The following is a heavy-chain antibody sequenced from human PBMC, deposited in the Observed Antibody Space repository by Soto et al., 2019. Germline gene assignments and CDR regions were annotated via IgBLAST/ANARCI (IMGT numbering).Heavy chain of an antibody. Sequence: GGSLRLSCAASGFTFSSYWMSWVRQSPGKGLEWVANIKQDGSEKYYVDSVKGRFTISRDNAKNSLYLQMNSLRAEDTAVYYCARVGSSSSWYGPRAHYGMDVWGQGTTVTVSS. D-gene: IGHD6-13*01. CDR1: GFTFSSYW. CDR3: ARVGSSSSWYGPRAHYGMDV. CDR2: IKQDGSEK. J-gene: IGHJ6*02. V-gene: IGHV3-7*03.